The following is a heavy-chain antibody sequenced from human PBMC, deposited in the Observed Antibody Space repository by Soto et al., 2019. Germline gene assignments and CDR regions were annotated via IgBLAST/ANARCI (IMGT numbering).Heavy chain of an antibody. V-gene: IGHV4-39*01. CDR3: ARHRFSVTDRFDY. Sequence: SETLSLTCTVSGGSISSSSYYWGWIRQPPGKGLEWIGSIYYSGSTYYNPSLKCRVTISVDTSKNQFSLKLSSVTAADTAVYYCARHRFSVTDRFDYWGQGTLVTVSS. J-gene: IGHJ4*02. D-gene: IGHD2-21*02. CDR2: IYYSGST. CDR1: GGSISSSSYY.